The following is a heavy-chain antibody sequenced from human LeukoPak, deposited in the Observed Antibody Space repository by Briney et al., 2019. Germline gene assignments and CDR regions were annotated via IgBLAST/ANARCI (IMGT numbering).Heavy chain of an antibody. J-gene: IGHJ4*02. Sequence: PGGSLRLSCAASGFTFSSYAMSWVRQAPGKGLEWVSAISGSGGSTYYADSVKGRFTISRDNAKNSLYLQMNSLRAEDTAVYYCARAARGGGYGTSFDYWGQGTLVTVSS. V-gene: IGHV3-23*01. CDR1: GFTFSSYA. CDR3: ARAARGGGYGTSFDY. D-gene: IGHD5-12*01. CDR2: ISGSGGST.